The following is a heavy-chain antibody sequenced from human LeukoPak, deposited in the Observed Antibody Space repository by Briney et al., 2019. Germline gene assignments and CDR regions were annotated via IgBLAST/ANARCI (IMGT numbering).Heavy chain of an antibody. CDR3: ARDLMITFGGVIGY. J-gene: IGHJ4*02. CDR1: GYTFTSYD. CDR2: MNPNSGNT. Sequence: ASVKVSCKASGYTFTSYDINWVRQATGQGLEWMGWMNPNSGNTGYAQKFQGRVTMTRNTSISTAYMELRSLRSDDTAVYYCARDLMITFGGVIGYWGQGTLVTVSS. D-gene: IGHD3-16*02. V-gene: IGHV1-8*01.